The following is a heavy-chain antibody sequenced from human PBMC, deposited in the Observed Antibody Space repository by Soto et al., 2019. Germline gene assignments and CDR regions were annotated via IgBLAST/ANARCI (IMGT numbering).Heavy chain of an antibody. Sequence: GASVKVSCKTSGSTFTRNGISWVRQAPGQGLEWMGWHSPKSGSIKYAQKFQGRVIMTTDTSTSTAYMELRSLRSDDTAVYYCARAFFYQGSDSRGYSFDAFDFWGRGTLVTVSS. J-gene: IGHJ3*01. V-gene: IGHV1-18*01. CDR2: HSPKSGSI. D-gene: IGHD3-22*01. CDR1: GSTFTRNG. CDR3: ARAFFYQGSDSRGYSFDAFDF.